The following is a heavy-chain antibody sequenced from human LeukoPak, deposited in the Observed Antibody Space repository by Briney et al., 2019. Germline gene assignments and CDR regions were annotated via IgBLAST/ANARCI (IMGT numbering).Heavy chain of an antibody. D-gene: IGHD6-13*01. J-gene: IGHJ4*02. CDR1: GFTFSSYG. Sequence: GRSLRLSCAASGFTFSSYGMHWVRQAPGKGLEWVAVIWYDGSNKYYADSVKGRFTISRDNSKNTLYLQMNSLRAEDTAVYYCAREGYSSSWAFDYWGQGTLVTVSS. CDR2: IWYDGSNK. CDR3: AREGYSSSWAFDY. V-gene: IGHV3-33*01.